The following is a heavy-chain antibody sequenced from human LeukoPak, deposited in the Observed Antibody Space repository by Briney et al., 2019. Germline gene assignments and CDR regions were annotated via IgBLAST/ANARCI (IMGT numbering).Heavy chain of an antibody. J-gene: IGHJ4*02. CDR3: ARRLAGYGDYGADY. CDR2: INHSGST. D-gene: IGHD4-17*01. CDR1: GGSFSGYY. Sequence: SETLSLTCAVYGGSFSGYYWSWIRQPPGKGLEWIGEINHSGSTNYNPSLKSRVTISVDTSKNQFSLKLSSVTAADTAVYYCARRLAGYGDYGADYWGQGTLVTVSS. V-gene: IGHV4-34*01.